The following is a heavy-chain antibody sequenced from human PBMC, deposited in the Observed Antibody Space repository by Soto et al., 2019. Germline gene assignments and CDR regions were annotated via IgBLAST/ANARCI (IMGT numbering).Heavy chain of an antibody. Sequence: ASVKVSCKASGYTFTSYSISWVRQAPGQGLEWMGWISAYNGNTNYAQKLQGRVTMTTDTSTSTAYMELRSLRSDDTAVYYCARDIMYGSSSSPPFDYWGQGTLVTVSS. V-gene: IGHV1-18*01. CDR1: GYTFTSYS. CDR2: ISAYNGNT. CDR3: ARDIMYGSSSSPPFDY. D-gene: IGHD6-6*01. J-gene: IGHJ4*02.